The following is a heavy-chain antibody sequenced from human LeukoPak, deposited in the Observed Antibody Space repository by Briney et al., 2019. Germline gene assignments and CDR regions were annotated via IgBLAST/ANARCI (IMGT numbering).Heavy chain of an antibody. V-gene: IGHV3-21*01. CDR3: ARAAGSGRYPDWFDP. J-gene: IGHJ5*02. D-gene: IGHD6-19*01. CDR2: ISSSSSYI. Sequence: GGSLRLSCAAPGFTFSSYSMNWVRQAPGKGLEWVSSISSSSSYIYYADSVKGRFTISRDNAKNSLYLQMNSLRAEDTAVYYCARAAGSGRYPDWFDPWGQGTLVTVSS. CDR1: GFTFSSYS.